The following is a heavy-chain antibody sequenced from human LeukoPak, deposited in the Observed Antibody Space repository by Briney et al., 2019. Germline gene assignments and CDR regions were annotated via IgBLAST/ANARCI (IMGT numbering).Heavy chain of an antibody. CDR2: ISGSGATT. CDR1: GFTFSDYA. J-gene: IGHJ5*02. CDR3: AKDSDSAWFDP. D-gene: IGHD6-25*01. V-gene: IGHV3-23*01. Sequence: GGSLRLSCAASGFTFSDYAMSWVRQAPGKGLEWVSAISGSGATTYSADSVKGRFTISRDNSKNTLYLHMHSLRAEDTAIYYCAKDSDSAWFDPWGQGTLVIVSS.